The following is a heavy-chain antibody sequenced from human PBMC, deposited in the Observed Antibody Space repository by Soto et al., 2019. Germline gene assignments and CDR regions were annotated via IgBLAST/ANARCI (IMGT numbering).Heavy chain of an antibody. CDR2: INHSGST. CDR1: DGSISRSTFY. V-gene: IGHV4-39*07. J-gene: IGHJ3*02. CDR3: ARGETGTYDFWSGYYTRCAFDI. Sequence: SETLSLTCTVSDGSISRSTFYWGWIRQPPGKGLEWIGEINHSGSTNYNPSLKSRVTISVDTSKNQFSLKLSSVTAADTAVYYCARGETGTYDFWSGYYTRCAFDIWGQGTMVTVSS. D-gene: IGHD3-3*01.